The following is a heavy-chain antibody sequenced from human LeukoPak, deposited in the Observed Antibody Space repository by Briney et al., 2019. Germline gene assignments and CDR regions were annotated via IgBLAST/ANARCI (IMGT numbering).Heavy chain of an antibody. D-gene: IGHD2-15*01. J-gene: IGHJ4*02. CDR2: THYSGNT. CDR3: ARLVAGFMFDF. Sequence: SETLSLTCTVSGASVSSDSHYRAWIRQPPGKGLEFIGTTHYSGNTYYNSSLQSRVTISVDTSKNHFSLRLNSVTAADTAVYYCARLVAGFMFDFWSQGSLVTVSS. V-gene: IGHV4-39*02. CDR1: GASVSSDSHY.